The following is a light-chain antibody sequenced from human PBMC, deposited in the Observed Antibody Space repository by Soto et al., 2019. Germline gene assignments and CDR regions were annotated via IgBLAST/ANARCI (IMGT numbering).Light chain of an antibody. Sequence: DIQMTQSPSSLSASVGDRVTITCQASQDVSNSLNWYQHNPGKAPKLLIFDASTLETGVPSRFSGGGSGKAFTLTISRLQPEDLGTYYCQQYDYHPYTFGQGTKVEIK. CDR3: QQYDYHPYT. CDR1: QDVSNS. CDR2: DAS. V-gene: IGKV1-33*01. J-gene: IGKJ2*01.